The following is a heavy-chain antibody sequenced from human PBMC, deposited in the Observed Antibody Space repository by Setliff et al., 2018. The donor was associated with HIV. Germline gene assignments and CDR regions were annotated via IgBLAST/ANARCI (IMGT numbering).Heavy chain of an antibody. Sequence: GASVMVSCKASGYTFTGYYMHWVRQAPGQGLEWMGRINPNSGGTSYARKFQGRVTMTRDTSITTAYMELSRLRSDDTAVYYCARGTRVGANDAFDIWGQGTMVTVSS. CDR2: INPNSGGT. D-gene: IGHD1-26*01. V-gene: IGHV1-2*06. CDR3: ARGTRVGANDAFDI. CDR1: GYTFTGYY. J-gene: IGHJ3*02.